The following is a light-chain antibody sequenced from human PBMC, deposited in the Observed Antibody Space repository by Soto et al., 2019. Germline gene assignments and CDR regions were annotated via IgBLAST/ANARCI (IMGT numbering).Light chain of an antibody. CDR1: ESIRTF. J-gene: IGKJ1*01. V-gene: IGKV3-11*01. CDR2: DAS. CDR3: QQYNKWPLT. Sequence: EVVLTQSPATLSLSPGERATLSCRASESIRTFVDWYQQKPGQAPRLLISDASKRATGIPVRFSGSASGTEFTLTISSLQSEDFTVYYCQQYNKWPLTFGQGTKVDIK.